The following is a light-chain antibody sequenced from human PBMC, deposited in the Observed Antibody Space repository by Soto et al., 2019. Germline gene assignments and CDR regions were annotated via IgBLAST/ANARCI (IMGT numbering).Light chain of an antibody. V-gene: IGLV2-14*01. Sequence: QSALTQPASVSGSPGQSITISCTGTSSDVGGYNYVSWYQQHPGKAPKLMIYDVSNRPSGVSNRFSGSKSGNTASLTISGLQAEDEADYYCSSYTSISTLGNAFGSGTKLTVL. CDR3: SSYTSISTLGNA. CDR2: DVS. J-gene: IGLJ1*01. CDR1: SSDVGGYNY.